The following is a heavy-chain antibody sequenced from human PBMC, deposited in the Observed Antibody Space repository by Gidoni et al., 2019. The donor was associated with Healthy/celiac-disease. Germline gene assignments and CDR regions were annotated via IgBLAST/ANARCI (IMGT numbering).Heavy chain of an antibody. Sequence: QLQLQESGPGLVKPSETLSLTCTVPGGSISSSSYYWGWIRQLPGKGLEWIGSIYYSGSTYYTPSLKRRVTISVDTSKNQFSLQLSSVTAADTAVYYCARLRGLEPISYGMDVWGQGTTVTVSS. CDR3: ARLRGLEPISYGMDV. J-gene: IGHJ6*02. CDR1: GGSISSSSYY. D-gene: IGHD5-12*01. CDR2: IYYSGST. V-gene: IGHV4-39*01.